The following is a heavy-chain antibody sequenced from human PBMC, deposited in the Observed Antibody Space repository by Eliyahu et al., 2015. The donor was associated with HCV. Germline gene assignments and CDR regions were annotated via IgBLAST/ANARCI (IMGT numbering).Heavy chain of an antibody. CDR2: INSGSNVI. Sequence: EVQLVXSGGGLAQPGGSLRLXXADXGFTFSSNKMNWVRQAPGKGLEWIAFINSGSNVILYSDSVKGRFSISRDDAKNLLYLQMNSLRDEDTALYYCARGYGSSWFHSWGQGTLVTVTS. CDR1: GFTFSSNK. V-gene: IGHV3-48*02. D-gene: IGHD6-13*01. CDR3: ARGYGSSWFHS. J-gene: IGHJ5*01.